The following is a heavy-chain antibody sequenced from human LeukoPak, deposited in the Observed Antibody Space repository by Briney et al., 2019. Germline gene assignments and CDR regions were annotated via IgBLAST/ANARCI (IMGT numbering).Heavy chain of an antibody. Sequence: GGGPRLSFSAPWFPFTYFIISWGRPGPRKGREGVSSISSSSSSIYYTDSVKGRFTISRDNAKNSLYLQMNSLRAEDTAVYYCARDRGSSGYLTIGGQGTLVTVSS. CDR3: ARDRGSSGYLTI. J-gene: IGHJ4*02. CDR1: WFPFTYFI. D-gene: IGHD3-22*01. V-gene: IGHV3-21*01. CDR2: ISSSSSSI.